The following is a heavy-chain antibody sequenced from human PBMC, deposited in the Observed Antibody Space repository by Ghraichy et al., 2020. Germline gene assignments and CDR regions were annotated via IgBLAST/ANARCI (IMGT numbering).Heavy chain of an antibody. CDR3: ARRTYYYYCMDV. V-gene: IGHV4-39*01. CDR2: IYYSGST. CDR1: GGSISSSSYY. J-gene: IGHJ6*02. Sequence: SETLSLTCTVSGGSISSSSYYWGWIRQPPGKGLEWIGSIYYSGSTYYNPSLKSRVTISVDTSKNQFSLKLSFVTAADTAVYYCARRTYYYYCMDVWGQGTMVTVSS.